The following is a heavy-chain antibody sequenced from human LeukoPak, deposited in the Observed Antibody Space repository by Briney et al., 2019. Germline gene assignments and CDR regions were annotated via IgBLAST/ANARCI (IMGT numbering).Heavy chain of an antibody. CDR2: IYHSGST. J-gene: IGHJ5*02. CDR3: ARLNYYDSSGYYYSPGNWFDP. CDR1: GYSISSGYY. V-gene: IGHV4-38-2*01. D-gene: IGHD3-22*01. Sequence: PSETLSLTCAVSGYSISSGYYWGWIRQPPGKGLVWIGSIYHSGSTYYNPSLKSRVTISVDTSKNQFSLKLSSVTAADTAVYYCARLNYYDSSGYYYSPGNWFDPWGQGTLVTVSS.